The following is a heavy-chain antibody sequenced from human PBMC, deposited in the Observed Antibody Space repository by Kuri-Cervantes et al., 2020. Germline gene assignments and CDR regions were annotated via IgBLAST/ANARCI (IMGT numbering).Heavy chain of an antibody. CDR3: AGAPPADIYFDY. D-gene: IGHD3-9*01. CDR2: IKSDGSNK. CDR1: GFTFSRYG. Sequence: GGSLRLSCAASGFTFSRYGIHWVRQAPGKGLEWMAFIKSDGSNKYYADSVKGRFTISRDNSKNTLYLQMNSLRADDAAVYYCAGAPPADIYFDYWGQGALVTVSS. V-gene: IGHV3-30*02. J-gene: IGHJ4*02.